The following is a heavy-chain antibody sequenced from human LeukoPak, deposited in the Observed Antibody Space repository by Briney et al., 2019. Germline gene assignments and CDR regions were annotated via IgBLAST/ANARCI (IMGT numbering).Heavy chain of an antibody. D-gene: IGHD2-15*01. CDR3: ASFRYCSGGSCYVPNNWFDP. J-gene: IGHJ5*02. Sequence: ASVKVSCKASGYTFTSYDINWVRQATGQGLEWMGWMNPNSGNTGYAQKFQGRVTMTRNTSISTAYMELSSLRSEDTAVYYCASFRYCSGGSCYVPNNWFDPWGQGTLVTVSS. CDR2: MNPNSGNT. CDR1: GYTFTSYD. V-gene: IGHV1-8*01.